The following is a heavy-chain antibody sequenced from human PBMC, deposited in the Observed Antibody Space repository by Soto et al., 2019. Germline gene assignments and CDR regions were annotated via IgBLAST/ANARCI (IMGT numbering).Heavy chain of an antibody. J-gene: IGHJ4*02. V-gene: IGHV3-48*02. D-gene: IGHD6-19*01. CDR3: ARESPSSQWLPTRYFDY. CDR2: ISGGGETI. Sequence: GGSLRLSCAASRFTFSDYSMNWVRQAPGKGLEWVSYISGGGETIYYAGSVRGRFTISRDNAKNSLFLQMNSLRDEDTAVYYCARESPSSQWLPTRYFDYWGQGTLVTVSS. CDR1: RFTFSDYS.